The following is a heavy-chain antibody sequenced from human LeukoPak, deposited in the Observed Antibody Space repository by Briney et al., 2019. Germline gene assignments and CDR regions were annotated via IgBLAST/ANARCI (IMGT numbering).Heavy chain of an antibody. CDR2: SYTSGST. J-gene: IGHJ5*02. CDR1: GGSISSGSYY. V-gene: IGHV4-61*02. D-gene: IGHD2-21*02. Sequence: SETLSLTCTVSGGSISSGSYYWSWVRQPAGKGLEWIGRSYTSGSTNYNPSLKSRVTISVDTSKNQFSLNLSSVTAADTAVYYCAREGNIVVVTARGNWFDPWGQGTLVTVSS. CDR3: AREGNIVVVTARGNWFDP.